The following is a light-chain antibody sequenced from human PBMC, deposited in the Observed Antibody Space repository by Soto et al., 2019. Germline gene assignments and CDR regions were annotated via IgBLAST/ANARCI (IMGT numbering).Light chain of an antibody. CDR3: QQSYSSPPT. Sequence: DIQMTQSPSSLSASVGKRVTITCRASQSISTYLNWYQKKPGKAPNLLIYDASRLQSGVPSRFSGSGGGTDFTLTISSLQPEDFATYYCQQSYSSPPTFGQGTKVDIK. J-gene: IGKJ1*01. V-gene: IGKV1-39*01. CDR2: DAS. CDR1: QSISTY.